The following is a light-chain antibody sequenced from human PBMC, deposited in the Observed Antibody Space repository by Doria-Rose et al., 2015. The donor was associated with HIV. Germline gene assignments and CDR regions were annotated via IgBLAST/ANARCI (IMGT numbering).Light chain of an antibody. CDR3: HQYGTSWT. CDR2: GGS. CDR1: QSFSSTY. Sequence: TQSPGTLALSPGERATLSCRAGQSFSSTYLAWYQQKPGQAPSLLISGGSTSATGIPDRFSASGSGTDFTLTINRLEPEDFALYYCHQYGTSWTFGQGTKAEI. J-gene: IGKJ1*01. V-gene: IGKV3-20*01.